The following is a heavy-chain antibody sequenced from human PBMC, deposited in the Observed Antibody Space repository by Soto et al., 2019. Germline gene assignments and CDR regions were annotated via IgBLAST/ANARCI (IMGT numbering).Heavy chain of an antibody. CDR1: GGSISRYY. J-gene: IGHJ3*02. CDR3: ARIQLGYDAFDI. Sequence: SETLSLTCTVSGGSISRYYWSWIRQPPGKGLEWIGYIYYSGSTNYNPSLKSRVTISVDTSKNQFSLKLSSVTAADTAVYYCARIQLGYDAFDIWGQGTMVTVSS. V-gene: IGHV4-59*01. D-gene: IGHD6-6*01. CDR2: IYYSGST.